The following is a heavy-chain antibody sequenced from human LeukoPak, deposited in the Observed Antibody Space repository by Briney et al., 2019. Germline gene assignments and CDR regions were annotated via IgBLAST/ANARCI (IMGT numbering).Heavy chain of an antibody. Sequence: GGSLRLSCAASGFTFSSYAMHWVRPAPGKGLEWVAVISYDGSNKYYADSVKGRFTISRDNSKNTLYLQMNSLRAEDTAVYYCARDKTSFDYWGQGTLVTVSS. CDR3: ARDKTSFDY. D-gene: IGHD1-7*01. CDR2: ISYDGSNK. CDR1: GFTFSSYA. V-gene: IGHV3-30-3*01. J-gene: IGHJ4*02.